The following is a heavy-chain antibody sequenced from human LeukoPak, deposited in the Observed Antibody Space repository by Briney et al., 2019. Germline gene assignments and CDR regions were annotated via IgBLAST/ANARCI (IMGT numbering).Heavy chain of an antibody. CDR3: ARQRWYDILTDPYYYYYYMDV. D-gene: IGHD3-9*01. Sequence: SETLSLTCAVYGGSFSGYYWSWIRQPPGKGLEWIGEINHSGSTNYNPSLKSRVTISVDTSKNQFSLKLSSVTAADTAVYYCARQRWYDILTDPYYYYYYMDVWGKGTTVTISS. CDR2: INHSGST. J-gene: IGHJ6*03. CDR1: GGSFSGYY. V-gene: IGHV4-34*01.